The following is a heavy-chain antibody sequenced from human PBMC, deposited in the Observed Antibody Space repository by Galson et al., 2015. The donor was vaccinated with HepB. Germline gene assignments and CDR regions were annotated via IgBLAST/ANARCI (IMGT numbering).Heavy chain of an antibody. V-gene: IGHV3-30-3*01. CDR2: ISYDGSNK. D-gene: IGHD6-19*01. J-gene: IGHJ4*02. Sequence: SLRLSCAASGFTFSSYAMHWVRQAPGKGLEWVAVISYDGSNKYYADSVKGRFTISRDNSKNTLYLQMNSLRAEDTAVYYCARDGRRRYSRGWYAEFDYWGQGTLVTVSS. CDR3: ARDGRRRYSRGWYAEFDY. CDR1: GFTFSSYA.